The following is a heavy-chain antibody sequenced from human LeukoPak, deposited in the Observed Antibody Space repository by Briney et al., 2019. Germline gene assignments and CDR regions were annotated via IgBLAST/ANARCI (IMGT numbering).Heavy chain of an antibody. CDR3: ARERKDTILHSGAFDI. CDR2: IASDGSHT. Sequence: GGSLRLSCAASGFTFSTYFMHWVRQAPGKGLEWLADIASDGSHTFYVESVKGRFTISRDNSKNTLYLQMNSLRAEDTAVYFCARERKDTILHSGAFDIWGQGTMVTVSS. CDR1: GFTFSTYF. D-gene: IGHD2-21*01. V-gene: IGHV3-30-3*01. J-gene: IGHJ3*02.